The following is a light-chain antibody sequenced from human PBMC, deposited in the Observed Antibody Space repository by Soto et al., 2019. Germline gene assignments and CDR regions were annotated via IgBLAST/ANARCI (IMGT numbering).Light chain of an antibody. Sequence: DIQMTQSPSTLSASVGDRVTITSRASQRISSWLAWYQQKPGKAPKLLIYDASSLGSGVPSRFSGIGSGTEFILTISSLQPDDFATYYCQQYNSWTFGQGTKVDIK. J-gene: IGKJ1*01. CDR1: QRISSW. V-gene: IGKV1-5*01. CDR3: QQYNSWT. CDR2: DAS.